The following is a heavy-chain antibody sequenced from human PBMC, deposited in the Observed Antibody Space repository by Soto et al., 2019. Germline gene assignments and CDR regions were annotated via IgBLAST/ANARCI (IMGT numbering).Heavy chain of an antibody. V-gene: IGHV1-69*13. CDR2: IIPIFGTA. D-gene: IGHD6-6*01. CDR3: ARIVAARLDYYGMDV. Sequence: ASVKVSWKASGGTFSSYAISWVRQAPGQGLEWMGGIIPIFGTANYAQKFQGRVTITADESTSTAYMELSSLRSEDTAVYYCARIVAARLDYYGMDVCGQGTTVTDPS. J-gene: IGHJ6*02. CDR1: GGTFSSYA.